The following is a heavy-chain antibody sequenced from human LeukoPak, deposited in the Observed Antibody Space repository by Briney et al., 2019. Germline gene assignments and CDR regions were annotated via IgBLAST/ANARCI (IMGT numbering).Heavy chain of an antibody. CDR2: ISGSGGST. J-gene: IGHJ6*03. D-gene: IGHD6-6*01. CDR1: GFTFSSYW. Sequence: PGGSLRLSCAASGFTFSSYWMSWVRQAPGKGLEWVSAISGSGGSTYYADSVKGRFTISRDNSKNTLYLQMNSLRAEDTAVYHCARKKSVYRSSSSSYYYMDVRGKGTTVTVSS. CDR3: ARKKSVYRSSSSSYYYMDV. V-gene: IGHV3-23*01.